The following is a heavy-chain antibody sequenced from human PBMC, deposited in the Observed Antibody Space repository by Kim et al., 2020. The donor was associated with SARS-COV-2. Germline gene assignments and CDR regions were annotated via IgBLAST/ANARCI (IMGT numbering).Heavy chain of an antibody. CDR3: SGFGELYVDGAFDI. CDR1: GFTFGDYA. J-gene: IGHJ3*02. Sequence: GGSLRLSCTASGFTFGDYAMSWFRQAPGKGLEWVGFIRSKTYGGTTEYAASVKGRFTISRDDSKSIAYLQMNSLKTEDTAVYYCSGFGELYVDGAFDIWGQGTMVTVSS. V-gene: IGHV3-49*03. D-gene: IGHD3-10*01. CDR2: IRSKTYGGTT.